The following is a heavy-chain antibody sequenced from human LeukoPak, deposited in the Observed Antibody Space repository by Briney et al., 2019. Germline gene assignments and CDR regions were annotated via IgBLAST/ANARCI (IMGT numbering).Heavy chain of an antibody. CDR2: ISGGGSNT. V-gene: IGHV3-30*03. CDR1: GFTFSSYG. CDR3: TRDSPPQTGPYYGMDV. J-gene: IGHJ6*02. Sequence: GGSLRLSCAASGFTFSSYGMHWVRQAPGKGLEWVAVISGGGSNTYYADSVKGRFTISRDNSRSTASLQLSSLREEDTAVYYCTRDSPPQTGPYYGMDVWGRGTTVVVSS.